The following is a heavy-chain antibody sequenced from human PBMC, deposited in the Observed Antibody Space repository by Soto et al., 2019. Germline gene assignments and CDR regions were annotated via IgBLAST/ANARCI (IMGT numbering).Heavy chain of an antibody. CDR1: ASSYSGYY. V-gene: IGHV4-34*01. CDR2: INHSGST. CDR3: ARVHGRTYYYGSGSYFTI. Sequence: SETLSLPCAVYASSYSGYYWSWIRQPPGKGLEWIGEINHSGSTNYNPSLKSRVTISVDTSKNQFSLKLSSVTASDTAVYYCARVHGRTYYYGSGSYFTIWGQGTLVTVSS. J-gene: IGHJ4*02. D-gene: IGHD3-10*01.